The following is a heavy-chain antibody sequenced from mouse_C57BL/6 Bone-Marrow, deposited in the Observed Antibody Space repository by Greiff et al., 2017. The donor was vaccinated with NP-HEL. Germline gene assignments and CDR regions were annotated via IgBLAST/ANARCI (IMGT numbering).Heavy chain of an antibody. J-gene: IGHJ3*01. CDR1: GYTFTSYW. CDR2: IDPSDSYT. D-gene: IGHD2-3*01. Sequence: VQLQQPGAELVRPGTSVKLSCKASGYTFTSYWMHWVKQRPGQGLEWIGVIDPSDSYTNYNQKFKGKATLTVDTSSSTAYMQLSSLTSEDSAVYYCARGSYDGYFAWFAYWGQGTLVTVSA. V-gene: IGHV1-59*01. CDR3: ARGSYDGYFAWFAY.